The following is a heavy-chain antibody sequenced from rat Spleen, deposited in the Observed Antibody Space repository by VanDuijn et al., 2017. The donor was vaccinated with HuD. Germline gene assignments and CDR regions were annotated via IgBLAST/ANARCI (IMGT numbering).Heavy chain of an antibody. Sequence: EVQLVESGGGLVQPGRSLKLSCTASRFPFSDYNMAWVRQAPKKGLEWVAAISTGGGSTYYRDSVKGRFTISRDNEKSTLYLQMDSLRSEDTATYYCTTGGTTVAYWYFDFWGPGTMVTVSS. V-gene: IGHV5S23*01. CDR3: TTGGTTVAYWYFDF. J-gene: IGHJ1*01. D-gene: IGHD1-1*01. CDR2: ISTGGGST. CDR1: RFPFSDYN.